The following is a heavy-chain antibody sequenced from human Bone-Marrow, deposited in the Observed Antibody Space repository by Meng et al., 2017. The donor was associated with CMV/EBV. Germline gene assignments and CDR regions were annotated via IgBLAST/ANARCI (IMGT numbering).Heavy chain of an antibody. CDR3: AREIVGATRWFDP. Sequence: GGSLRLSCAASGFTFSSYEMNWVRQAPGKGLEWVAVISYDGSNKYYADSVKGRFTISRDNSKNTLYLQMNSLRAEDTAVYYCAREIVGATRWFDPWGQGTLVTVSS. CDR2: ISYDGSNK. D-gene: IGHD1-26*01. V-gene: IGHV3-30*04. CDR1: GFTFSSYE. J-gene: IGHJ5*02.